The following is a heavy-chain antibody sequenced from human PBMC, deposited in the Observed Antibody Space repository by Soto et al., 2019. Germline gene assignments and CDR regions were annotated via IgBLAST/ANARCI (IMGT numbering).Heavy chain of an antibody. D-gene: IGHD5-12*01. J-gene: IGHJ6*02. Sequence: GGSLRLSCSASGFNFAAYTMSWVRLTPGKGLEWVGFIRRIAYGGTTDYAASVKGRFTISRDDSKSIAYLQMNSLKTEDTAVYYCTRDRATFSASGYYYYYGMDVWGQGTTVTVS. CDR2: IRRIAYGGTT. CDR1: GFNFAAYT. V-gene: IGHV3-49*04. CDR3: TRDRATFSASGYYYYYGMDV.